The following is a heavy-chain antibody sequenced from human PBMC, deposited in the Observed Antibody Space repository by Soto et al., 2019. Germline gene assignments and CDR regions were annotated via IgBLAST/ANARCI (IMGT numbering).Heavy chain of an antibody. D-gene: IGHD5-18*01. Sequence: EVQLVESGGGLVQPGGSLRLSCAASGFTVSSNYMSWVRQAPGKGLEWVSVIYSGGSTYYADSVKGRFTISRDNSKNTRYLQMNSLGAEDTAVYYCARDAHTALGVWGQGTTVTVSS. V-gene: IGHV3-66*01. J-gene: IGHJ6*02. CDR2: IYSGGST. CDR1: GFTVSSNY. CDR3: ARDAHTALGV.